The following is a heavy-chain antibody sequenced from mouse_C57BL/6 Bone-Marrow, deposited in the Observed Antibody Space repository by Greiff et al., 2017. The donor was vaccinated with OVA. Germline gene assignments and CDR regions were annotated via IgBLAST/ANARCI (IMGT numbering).Heavy chain of an antibody. CDR1: GYTFTSYG. Sequence: QVHVKQSGAELARPGASVKLSCKASGYTFTSYGISWVKQRTGQGLEWIGEIYPRSGNTYYNEKFKGKATLTADKSSSTAYMELRSLTSEDSAVYFCARAYDYFLFDYWGQGTTLTVSS. CDR3: ARAYDYFLFDY. CDR2: IYPRSGNT. J-gene: IGHJ2*01. D-gene: IGHD2-4*01. V-gene: IGHV1-81*01.